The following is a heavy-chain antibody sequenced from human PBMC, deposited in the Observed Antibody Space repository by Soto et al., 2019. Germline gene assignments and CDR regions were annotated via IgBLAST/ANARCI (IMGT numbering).Heavy chain of an antibody. Sequence: QVQLVQSGAEVKKPGSSVKVSCKASGGTFSSYAISWVRQAPGQGLEWMGGIIPIFGTANYAQKFQGRVTITADESTRTAYMELSSLRSEDTAVYYCARDGNYDSSGYHYYGMDVWGQGTTVTVSS. V-gene: IGHV1-69*12. J-gene: IGHJ6*02. CDR1: GGTFSSYA. D-gene: IGHD3-22*01. CDR3: ARDGNYDSSGYHYYGMDV. CDR2: IIPIFGTA.